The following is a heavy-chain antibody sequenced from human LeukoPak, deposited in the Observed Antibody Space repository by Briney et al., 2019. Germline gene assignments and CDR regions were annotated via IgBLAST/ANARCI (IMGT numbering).Heavy chain of an antibody. CDR1: RFTFSSYW. CDR3: GRDNTGSVDY. D-gene: IGHD3-10*01. CDR2: MNTDGSTT. Sequence: SGGSLRLSCAASRFTFSSYWVIWVRQAPGKGLVYVSHMNTDGSTTNYVDSVKGRFTISRDNAKNTLYLQMDSLRAEDTAVYYCGRDNTGSVDYWGQGTLVTVSS. J-gene: IGHJ4*02. V-gene: IGHV3-74*01.